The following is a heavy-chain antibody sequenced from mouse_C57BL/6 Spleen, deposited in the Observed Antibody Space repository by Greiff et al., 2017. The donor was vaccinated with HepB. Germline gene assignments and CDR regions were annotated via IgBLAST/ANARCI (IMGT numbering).Heavy chain of an antibody. CDR2: INPNNGGT. D-gene: IGHD1-1*01. Sequence: VQLQQSGPELVKPGASVKISCKASGYTFTDYYMNWVKQSHGKSLEWIGDINPNNGGTSYNQKFKGKATLTVDKSSSTAYMELRSLTSEDSAVYYCARPYGSSYDWGQGTTLTVSS. J-gene: IGHJ2*01. CDR1: GYTFTDYY. CDR3: ARPYGSSYD. V-gene: IGHV1-26*01.